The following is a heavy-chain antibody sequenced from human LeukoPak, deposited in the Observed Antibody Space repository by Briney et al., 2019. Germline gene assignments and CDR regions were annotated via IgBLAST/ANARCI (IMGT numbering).Heavy chain of an antibody. CDR1: GFTFSSYE. V-gene: IGHV3-48*03. CDR3: ARAFGASYYYYMDV. J-gene: IGHJ6*03. CDR2: ISSSGSTI. D-gene: IGHD3-10*01. Sequence: GGSLRLSCAASGFTFSSYEMNWVRQAPGKGLEWVSYISSSGSTIYYADSVKGRFTISRDNAKNSLYLQMNSLRAEDTAVYYCARAFGASYYYYMDVWGKGTTVTISS.